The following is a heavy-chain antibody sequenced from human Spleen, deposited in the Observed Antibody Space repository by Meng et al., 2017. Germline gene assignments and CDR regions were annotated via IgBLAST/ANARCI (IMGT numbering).Heavy chain of an antibody. CDR1: GYTFTRFA. V-gene: IGHV7-4-1*02. CDR3: VKDGPGWFDP. D-gene: IGHD3-10*01. J-gene: IGHJ5*02. Sequence: QGRLVQLEFELKKPGASVKVSCKASGYTFTRFAMNWVRQAPGQGLEWMGWINTNTGNPTYAPGFTRRFVFSLDTSVSTTYLQISSLKAEDTAVYYCVKDGPGWFDPWGQGTLVTVSS. CDR2: INTNTGNP.